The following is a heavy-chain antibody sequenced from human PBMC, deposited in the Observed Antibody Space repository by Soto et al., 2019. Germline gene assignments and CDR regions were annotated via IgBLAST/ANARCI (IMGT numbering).Heavy chain of an antibody. CDR1: GFTFSSYW. Sequence: EVQLVESGGGSVQPGGSLRLSCAASGFTFSSYWMHWVRQVPGKGLVWVSRLKSDGSSTNYADSVKGRFTISRDNAKNTLYLQMNSLSDEDTAVYYCARGWDWTASAGAFDVWGQGTMVTVSS. CDR2: LKSDGSST. J-gene: IGHJ3*01. V-gene: IGHV3-74*01. D-gene: IGHD1-26*01. CDR3: ARGWDWTASAGAFDV.